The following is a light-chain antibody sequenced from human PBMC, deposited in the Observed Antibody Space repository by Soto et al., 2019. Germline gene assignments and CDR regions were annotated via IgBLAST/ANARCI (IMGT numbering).Light chain of an antibody. V-gene: IGKV1-39*01. CDR1: QSISSY. CDR2: AAS. Sequence: DIQMTQSPSSLSASVGDRVTLTCXXSQSISSYLNWYQQNPGKAPKLLXYAASTLQSGVPSRFSGSGSGTDFTLTISSLQPEDFATYYCQESYRTPRWTFGQGTKVDIK. J-gene: IGKJ1*01. CDR3: QESYRTPRWT.